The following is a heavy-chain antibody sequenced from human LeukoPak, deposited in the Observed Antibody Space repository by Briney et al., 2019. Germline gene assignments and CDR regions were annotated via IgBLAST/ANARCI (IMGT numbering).Heavy chain of an antibody. V-gene: IGHV1-2*02. CDR3: ARLIAVAGTGHY. D-gene: IGHD6-19*01. Sequence: ASVKVSCKASGYTFTGYYMHWVRQAPGQGLEWMGWINPNSGGTNYAQKFQGRVTMTRDTSISTAYMELSRLRSDDTAVYYCARLIAVAGTGHYWGQGTLVTVSS. J-gene: IGHJ4*02. CDR2: INPNSGGT. CDR1: GYTFTGYY.